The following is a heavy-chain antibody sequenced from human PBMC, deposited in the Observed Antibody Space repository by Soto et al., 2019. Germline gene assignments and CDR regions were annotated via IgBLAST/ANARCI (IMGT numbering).Heavy chain of an antibody. J-gene: IGHJ2*01. CDR2: IYYSGST. CDR1: GGSISSYY. CDR3: ARDRPNWYFDL. V-gene: IGHV4-59*01. Sequence: QVQLQESGPGLVKPSETLSLTCTVSGGSISSYYWSWIRQPPGKGLEWIGYIYYSGSTNYNPSLKSRVTISVDTSKNQSALKLSSVTAADTAVYYCARDRPNWYFDLWGRGTLVTVSS.